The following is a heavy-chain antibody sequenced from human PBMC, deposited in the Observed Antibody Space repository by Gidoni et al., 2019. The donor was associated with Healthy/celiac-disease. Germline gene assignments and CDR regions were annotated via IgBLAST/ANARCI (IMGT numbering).Heavy chain of an antibody. J-gene: IGHJ6*02. CDR3: ARDQRDIVLVPAALRNGMDV. V-gene: IGHV1-18*01. D-gene: IGHD2-2*01. Sequence: QVQLVQSGAEVKKPGASVKVSCKASGYTFTSYGISWVRQAPGQGLEWMGWISAYNGNTNYAQKLQGRVTMTTDTSTSTAYMELRSLRSDDTAVYYCARDQRDIVLVPAALRNGMDVWGQGTTVTVSS. CDR1: GYTFTSYG. CDR2: ISAYNGNT.